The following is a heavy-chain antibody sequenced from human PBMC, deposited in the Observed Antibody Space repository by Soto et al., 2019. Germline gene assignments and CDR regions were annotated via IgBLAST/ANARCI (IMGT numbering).Heavy chain of an antibody. D-gene: IGHD4-17*01. CDR1: GFTVSSNY. J-gene: IGHJ4*02. CDR3: ARGEHDYGDYGY. CDR2: IYSGGST. Sequence: GGSLRLPCTASGFTVSSNYMHWVRQAPGKGLEWVSVIYSGGSTYYADSVKGRFTISRDNSKNTLYLQMNSLRAEDTAVYYCARGEHDYGDYGYWGQGKRVTVSA. V-gene: IGHV3-53*01.